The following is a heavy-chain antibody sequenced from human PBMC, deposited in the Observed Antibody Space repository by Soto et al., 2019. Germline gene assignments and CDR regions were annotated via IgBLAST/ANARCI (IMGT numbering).Heavy chain of an antibody. D-gene: IGHD1-26*01. V-gene: IGHV3-23*01. CDR2: ISGSGGST. CDR1: GFTFSSYA. CDR3: AKAGSGWGATGSWFDP. Sequence: EVQLLESGGGLVQPGGSLRLSCAASGFTFSSYAMSWVRQAPGKGLEWVSAISGSGGSTYYADSVKGRFTISRDNSKNTLYLQMNSLGAGDTAVYYWAKAGSGWGATGSWFDPWGQGTLVTVSS. J-gene: IGHJ5*02.